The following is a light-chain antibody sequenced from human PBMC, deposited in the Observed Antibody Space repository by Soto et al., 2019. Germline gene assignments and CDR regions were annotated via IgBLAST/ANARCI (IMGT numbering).Light chain of an antibody. Sequence: QSALNQPASVSGSPGQSITISCTGTSSDVGGYNYVSWYQQHPGKAPKLMIYDVSNRPSGVSNRFSGSKSGNTASLTISGLQAEDEADYYCSSYTSSSTYVFGTGTKSPS. J-gene: IGLJ1*01. CDR1: SSDVGGYNY. CDR3: SSYTSSSTYV. V-gene: IGLV2-14*01. CDR2: DVS.